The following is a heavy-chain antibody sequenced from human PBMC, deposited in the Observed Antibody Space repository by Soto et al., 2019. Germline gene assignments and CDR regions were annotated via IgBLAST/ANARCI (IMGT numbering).Heavy chain of an antibody. CDR1: GFSFSNYA. CDR2: FGVDYVT. D-gene: IGHD2-8*02. CDR3: AKAKGSFDHTGPDQ. V-gene: IGHV3-23*01. Sequence: EVQLLESGGGLIQPRGSLRLSCATFGFSFSNYAMSWVRQAPGKGLEWVSGFGVDYVTYYADSVRGRFTISRDNSKNTLYLQVNSLRAEDTALYYCAKAKGSFDHTGPDQWGQGTLVTVSS. J-gene: IGHJ4*02.